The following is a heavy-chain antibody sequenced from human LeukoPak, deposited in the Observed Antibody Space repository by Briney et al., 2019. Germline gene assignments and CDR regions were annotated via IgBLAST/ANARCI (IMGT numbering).Heavy chain of an antibody. V-gene: IGHV4-31*03. CDR1: GGPISSGGYY. CDR2: IYYSGST. D-gene: IGHD1-26*01. Sequence: SETLSLTCTVSGGPISSGGYYWSWIRQHPGKGLEWIGYIYYSGSTYYNPSLKSRVTISVDTSKNQFSLKLSSVTAADAAVYYCAREMGATMGIDYWGQGTLVTVSS. CDR3: AREMGATMGIDY. J-gene: IGHJ4*02.